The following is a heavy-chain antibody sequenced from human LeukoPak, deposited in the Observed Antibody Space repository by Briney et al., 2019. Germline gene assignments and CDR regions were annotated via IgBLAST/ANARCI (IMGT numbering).Heavy chain of an antibody. D-gene: IGHD3-22*01. CDR3: ASRDYYDSSGYYYEGY. Sequence: GGSLRLSCAASGFTFSSYSMNWVRQAPGKGLEWVSVIYSGGSTYYADSVKGRFTISRDNSKNTLYLQMNSLRAEDTAVYYCASRDYYDSSGYYYEGYWGQGTLVTVSS. V-gene: IGHV3-66*01. J-gene: IGHJ4*02. CDR1: GFTFSSYS. CDR2: IYSGGST.